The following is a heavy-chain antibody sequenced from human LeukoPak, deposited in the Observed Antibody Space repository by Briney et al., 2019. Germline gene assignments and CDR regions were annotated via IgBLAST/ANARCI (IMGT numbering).Heavy chain of an antibody. CDR1: GGSISHYY. CDR2: IYYSGST. V-gene: IGHV4-59*01. CDR3: ARDPLDSGSPWAFDI. D-gene: IGHD1-26*01. Sequence: SETLSLTCTVSGGSISHYYWSWIRQPPGKGLEWIGYIYYSGSTNYNPSLKSRVTISVDTSKNQFSLKLSSVTAADTAVYYCARDPLDSGSPWAFDIWGQGTMVTVSS. J-gene: IGHJ3*02.